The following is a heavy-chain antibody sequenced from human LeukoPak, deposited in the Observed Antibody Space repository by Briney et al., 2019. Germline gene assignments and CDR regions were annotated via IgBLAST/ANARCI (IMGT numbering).Heavy chain of an antibody. Sequence: ASVKVSCKASGGTFSSYAISWVRQAPGQGLEWVGWIGADNANTNYAQKLQGRVTMTTDTSTNTAYMELRSLTSDDTAVYFCARSGRTVTTHFDYWGQGTLVTVAS. D-gene: IGHD4-17*01. CDR1: GGTFSSYA. CDR3: ARSGRTVTTHFDY. V-gene: IGHV1-18*01. CDR2: IGADNANT. J-gene: IGHJ4*02.